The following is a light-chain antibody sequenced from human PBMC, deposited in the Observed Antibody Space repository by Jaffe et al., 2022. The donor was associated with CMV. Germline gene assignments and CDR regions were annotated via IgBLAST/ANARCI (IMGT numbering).Light chain of an antibody. J-gene: IGKJ4*01. V-gene: IGKV1-33*01. CDR3: QQYHSLPLT. Sequence: DIQMTQSPSSLSASVGDRVTITCRASQALGMTLNWYHQKPGKAPNLLIYDVSSLVRGVPSRFSGSGAGTEFTLTINSLQPEDIGRYSCQQYHSLPLTFGGGTKVEIK. CDR2: DVS. CDR1: QALGMT.